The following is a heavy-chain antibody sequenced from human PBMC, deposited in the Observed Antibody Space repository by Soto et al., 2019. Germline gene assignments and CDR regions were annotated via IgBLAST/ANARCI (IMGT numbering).Heavy chain of an antibody. CDR2: IYYSGSS. V-gene: IGHV4-31*03. CDR1: GASISSGGYY. Sequence: QVQLQESGPGLVKPSQTLSLTCTVSGASISSGGYYWKWIRQHPGKGLEWIGYIYYSGSSYYNPSLKSRVTRSVDTSSNQFSLKLSSVTAADTAVYYCARAAPYGSGIQRIDYWGQGTLVTVSS. CDR3: ARAAPYGSGIQRIDY. D-gene: IGHD3-10*01. J-gene: IGHJ4*02.